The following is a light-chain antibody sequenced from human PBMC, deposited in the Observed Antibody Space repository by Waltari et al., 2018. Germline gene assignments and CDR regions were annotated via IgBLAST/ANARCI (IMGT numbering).Light chain of an antibody. CDR1: SSAVGGYTY. CDR2: DVS. V-gene: IGLV2-14*01. J-gene: IGLJ2*01. CDR3: SSYTSSSTVV. Sequence: QSALTQPASVSGSPGQSITISCTGTSSAVGGYTYVSWYQQHPGKAPKRMIYDVSKRPSGVSNRFSGSKSGNTASLTISGLQAEDEADYYCSSYTSSSTVVFGGGTKLTVL.